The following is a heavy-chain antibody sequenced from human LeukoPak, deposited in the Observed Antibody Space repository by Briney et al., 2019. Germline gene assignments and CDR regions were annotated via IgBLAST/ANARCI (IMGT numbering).Heavy chain of an antibody. J-gene: IGHJ4*02. D-gene: IGHD2-2*01. CDR1: GGSISSYY. V-gene: IGHV4-59*01. Sequence: SETLSLTCTVSGGSISSYYWSWIRQPPGKGLEWIGYIYYSGSTNYNPSLKSRVTISVDTSKNQFSLKLSSVTAADTAVYYCARGGAAILLFDYWGQGTLVTVSS. CDR2: IYYSGST. CDR3: ARGGAAILLFDY.